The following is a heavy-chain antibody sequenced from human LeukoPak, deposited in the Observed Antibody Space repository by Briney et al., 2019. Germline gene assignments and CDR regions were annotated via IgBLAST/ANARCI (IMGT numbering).Heavy chain of an antibody. D-gene: IGHD3-3*01. Sequence: PSETLSLTCAVSGGSISSGGYSWSWIRQPPGKGLEWIGYIYHSGSTYYNPSLKSRVTISVDRSKNQFSLKLSSVTAADTAVYYCATTYYDFWRDQYYYYGMDVWGQGTTVTVSS. CDR2: IYHSGST. V-gene: IGHV4-30-2*02. J-gene: IGHJ6*02. CDR1: GGSISSGGYS. CDR3: ATTYYDFWRDQYYYYGMDV.